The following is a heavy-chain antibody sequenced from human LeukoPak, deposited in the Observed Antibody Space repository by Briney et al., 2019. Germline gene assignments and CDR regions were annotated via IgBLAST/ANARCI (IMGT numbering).Heavy chain of an antibody. CDR3: ARLRTVPTSHYYYYYMDV. V-gene: IGHV1-2*02. D-gene: IGHD2-2*01. CDR1: GYTFTGNY. J-gene: IGHJ6*03. Sequence: ASVKVSCKASGYTFTGNYMHWLRQAPGQGLEWMGWINPNSGGTNYAQKFQGRVTMTRDTSISTAYMELSRLRSDDTAVYYCARLRTVPTSHYYYYYMDVWGKGTTVTVSS. CDR2: INPNSGGT.